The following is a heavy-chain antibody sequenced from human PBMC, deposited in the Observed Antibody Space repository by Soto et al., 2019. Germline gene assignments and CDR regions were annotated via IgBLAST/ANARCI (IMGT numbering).Heavy chain of an antibody. J-gene: IGHJ4*02. D-gene: IGHD1-26*01. Sequence: PSGTPFPPRTVSWCSINSSSYYLGWVRQPPGKGLEWIGSIYYSGSTYYNPSLKSRVTISVDKSKNQFSLELNSVTAADTAVYYCARDTRDGYYFEYWGQGILVTGSS. CDR1: WCSINSSSYY. V-gene: IGHV4-39*07. CDR2: IYYSGST. CDR3: ARDTRDGYYFEY.